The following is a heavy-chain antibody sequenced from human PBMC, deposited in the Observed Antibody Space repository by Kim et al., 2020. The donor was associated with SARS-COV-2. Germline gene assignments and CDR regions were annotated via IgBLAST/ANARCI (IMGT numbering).Heavy chain of an antibody. V-gene: IGHV4-59*01. CDR3: ARSDTSGYYYPYYFDF. D-gene: IGHD3-22*01. Sequence: SLKSRVTISIDTSKNQFSLQLRSVTAADTALFYCARSDTSGYYYPYYFDFWGQGTLVTVSS. J-gene: IGHJ4*02.